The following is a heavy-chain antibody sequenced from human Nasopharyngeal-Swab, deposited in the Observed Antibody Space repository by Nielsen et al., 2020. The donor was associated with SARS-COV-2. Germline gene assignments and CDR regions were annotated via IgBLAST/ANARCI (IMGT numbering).Heavy chain of an antibody. CDR2: INDSGDST. CDR3: AKDQGYSYGAPDS. D-gene: IGHD5-18*01. V-gene: IGHV3-23*01. Sequence: GGSMRLSCAASGFTFSSYAMRWVRQAPGKGLEWVSVINDSGDSTYYADSVKGRFTISRDNSKNTLYLQMNSLRADDTALYYCAKDQGYSYGAPDSWGQGTLVTVSS. CDR1: GFTFSSYA. J-gene: IGHJ4*02.